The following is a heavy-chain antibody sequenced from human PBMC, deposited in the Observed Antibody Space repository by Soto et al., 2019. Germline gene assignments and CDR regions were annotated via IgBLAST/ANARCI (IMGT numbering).Heavy chain of an antibody. V-gene: IGHV1-18*01. Sequence: QVQLVQSGAEVKKPGASVKVSCKASGYIFINYGISWVRQAPGQGLEWMGWINSYNGNTNSAQKVQSRVTMTTDTSTNTAYMELRSLTADDTAVYYWARSAGVVDGDDYWGQGTLVTVSS. CDR3: ARSAGVVDGDDY. J-gene: IGHJ4*02. CDR1: GYIFINYG. D-gene: IGHD3-10*01. CDR2: INSYNGNT.